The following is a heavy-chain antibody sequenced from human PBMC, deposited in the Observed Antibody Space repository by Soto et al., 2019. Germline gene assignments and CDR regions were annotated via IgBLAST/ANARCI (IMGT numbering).Heavy chain of an antibody. CDR1: GFTLNTYS. V-gene: IGHV3-48*02. D-gene: IGHD4-4*01. CDR3: ARGIREGNYAAFDL. J-gene: IGHJ3*01. Sequence: GGSLRLSCAASGFTLNTYSMNWVRQVPGKGLEWVSYISSTSGTLYYADSVKGRFTISRDNAQNSLFLQMNSLRDEDTAVYYCARGIREGNYAAFDLWGQGTMVTVSS. CDR2: ISSTSGTL.